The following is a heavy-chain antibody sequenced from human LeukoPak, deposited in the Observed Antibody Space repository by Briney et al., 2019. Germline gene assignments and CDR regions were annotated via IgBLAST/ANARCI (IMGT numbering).Heavy chain of an antibody. V-gene: IGHV3-21*06. Sequence: GGSLRLSCVASGVTLSNYAMSWARQAPGKGLEWVSGISSSGSGGNTYYADSLKGRFTISRDNAKNSLYLQMSSLRAEDTAVYYCARDSSSGDIDYWGQGTLVTVSS. D-gene: IGHD6-6*01. CDR2: ISSSGSGGNT. CDR1: GVTLSNYA. J-gene: IGHJ4*02. CDR3: ARDSSSGDIDY.